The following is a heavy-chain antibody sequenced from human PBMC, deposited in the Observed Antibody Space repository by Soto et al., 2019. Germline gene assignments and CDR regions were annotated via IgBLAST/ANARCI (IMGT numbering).Heavy chain of an antibody. V-gene: IGHV1-24*01. CDR3: ATEYGYDSSGRSSPGFDI. Sequence: GASVKVSCKVSGYTLTELSMHWVRQAPGKGLEWMGGFDPEDGETIYAQKFQGRVTMTEDTSTDTAYMELSSLRSEDTAVYYCATEYGYDSSGRSSPGFDIWGQGTMVTVSS. CDR2: FDPEDGET. D-gene: IGHD3-22*01. CDR1: GYTLTELS. J-gene: IGHJ3*02.